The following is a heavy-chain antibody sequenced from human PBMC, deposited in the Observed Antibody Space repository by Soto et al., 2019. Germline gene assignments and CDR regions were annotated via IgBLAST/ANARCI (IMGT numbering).Heavy chain of an antibody. CDR2: ISTSSIEI. J-gene: IGHJ3*01. CDR1: GFTFIGYN. V-gene: IGHV3-21*06. CDR3: ATIGDHDGFDV. Sequence: SVGGLVMPEESLRLSCAASGFTFIGYNMKWVRQAPGKGLEWVASISTSSIEIFYSDLVRGRFTIFRDNARNSLYLQMNSLRAEDTAVYYCATIGDHDGFDVWGQGTTVTVSS. D-gene: IGHD4-17*01.